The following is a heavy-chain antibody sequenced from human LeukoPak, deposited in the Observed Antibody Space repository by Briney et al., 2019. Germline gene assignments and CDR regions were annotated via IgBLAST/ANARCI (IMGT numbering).Heavy chain of an antibody. CDR1: RFTFSDYL. D-gene: IGHD1-26*01. CDR3: ARDSVRWEPFYYYYGMDV. J-gene: IGHJ6*02. V-gene: IGHV3-53*01. CDR2: IYSGGST. Sequence: GGSLRLSCAASRFTFSDYLIHWVRQAPGKGLEWVSVIYSGGSTYYADSVKGRFTISRDNSKNTLYLQMNSLRAEDTAVYYCARDSVRWEPFYYYYGMDVWGQGTTVTVSS.